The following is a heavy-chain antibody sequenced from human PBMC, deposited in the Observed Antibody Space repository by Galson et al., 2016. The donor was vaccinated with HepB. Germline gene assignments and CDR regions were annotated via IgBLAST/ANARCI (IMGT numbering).Heavy chain of an antibody. CDR3: ARVRCSTFRCQNWFDP. Sequence: CAISGDSVSSNSAAWTWIRQSPLRGLEWLGRTYYRSKWYNDYAVSVKSRISIHPDTSENQFSLQLNSVTPEDTAVYYCARVRCSTFRCQNWFDPWGQGTLVTVSS. V-gene: IGHV6-1*01. CDR1: GDSVSSNSAA. D-gene: IGHD2/OR15-2a*01. CDR2: TYYRSKWYN. J-gene: IGHJ5*02.